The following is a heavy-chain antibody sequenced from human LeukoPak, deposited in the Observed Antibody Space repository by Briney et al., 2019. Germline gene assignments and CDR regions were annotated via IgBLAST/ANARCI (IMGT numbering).Heavy chain of an antibody. D-gene: IGHD3-3*01. J-gene: IGHJ4*02. V-gene: IGHV3-64*01. CDR1: GFTFSSYA. Sequence: PGGSLRLSCAASGFTFSSYAMHWVRQAPGKGLEYVSAISSNGGSTYYANSVKGRFTISRDNSKNTLYLQMGSLRAEDMAVYYCARETTIFGPGDWGQGTLVTVSS. CDR3: ARETTIFGPGD. CDR2: ISSNGGST.